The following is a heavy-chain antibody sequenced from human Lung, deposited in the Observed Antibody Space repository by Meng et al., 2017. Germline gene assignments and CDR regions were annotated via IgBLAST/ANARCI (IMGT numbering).Heavy chain of an antibody. V-gene: IGHV3-74*03. Sequence: EQLVGSGGGPVRPGGSLRLSCAAVGLTFRSYWMHRVRQAPGKGLVWVSRIRGDGGSIVYAGSVKGRFTISRDNAKNTLFLQMNSLRAEDTAVYYCARESGYFEYWGQGILVTVSS. J-gene: IGHJ4*02. CDR3: ARESGYFEY. CDR2: IRGDGGSI. CDR1: GLTFRSYW.